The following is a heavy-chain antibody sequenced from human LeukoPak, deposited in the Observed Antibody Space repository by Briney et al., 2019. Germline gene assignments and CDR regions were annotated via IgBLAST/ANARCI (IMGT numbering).Heavy chain of an antibody. J-gene: IGHJ4*02. V-gene: IGHV3-23*01. CDR1: GFTFSSHA. Sequence: GGSLRLSCAASGFTFSSHAMSWVRQTPGKGLEWVSAISGDGGITYYAASVKGRFTISRDNSKNTLYLQMNSLKAEDTALYYCAKCAWFGDVPGGDYWGQGSLVTVSS. D-gene: IGHD3-10*01. CDR2: ISGDGGIT. CDR3: AKCAWFGDVPGGDY.